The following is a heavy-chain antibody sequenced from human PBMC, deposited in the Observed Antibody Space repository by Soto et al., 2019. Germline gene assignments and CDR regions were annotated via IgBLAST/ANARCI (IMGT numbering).Heavy chain of an antibody. J-gene: IGHJ4*02. V-gene: IGHV1-18*01. CDR2: ISAYNGNT. CDR3: SRDAPPPRE. CDR1: GYTFTSYA. Sequence: QVQLVQSGAEVKKPGASVKVSCKASGYTFTSYAISWVRQATGQGLEWMGWISAYNGNTNYAQKLQGRVTMTTDTSTSTAYKELRSRSYDDTAVYYCSRDAPPPREWGQGTMVTVSS.